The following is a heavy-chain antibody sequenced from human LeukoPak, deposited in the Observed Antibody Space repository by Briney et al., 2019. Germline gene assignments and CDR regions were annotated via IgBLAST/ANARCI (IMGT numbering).Heavy chain of an antibody. J-gene: IGHJ4*02. Sequence: GGSLRLSCAASGFTFSSFEMNWVRLAPGKGLEWVSYMNSSGSSIYYADSVKGRFTISRDNAKNSLYLQMNSLRAEGTAVYYCARSPTGSGWYYFDYWGQGTLVTVSS. CDR2: MNSSGSSI. CDR1: GFTFSSFE. D-gene: IGHD6-19*01. CDR3: ARSPTGSGWYYFDY. V-gene: IGHV3-48*03.